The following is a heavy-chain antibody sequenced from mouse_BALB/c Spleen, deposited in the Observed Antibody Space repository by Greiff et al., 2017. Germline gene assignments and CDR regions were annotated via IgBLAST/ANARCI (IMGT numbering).Heavy chain of an antibody. Sequence: VQLQQSGAELVKPGASVKLSCTASGFNIKDTYMHWVKQRPEQGLEWIGRIDPANGNTKYDPKFQGKATITADTSSNTAYLQLSSLTSEDTAVYYCASGRGDNYWYFDVWGAGTTVTVSS. CDR1: GFNIKDTY. CDR2: IDPANGNT. D-gene: IGHD1-1*02. J-gene: IGHJ1*01. V-gene: IGHV14-3*02. CDR3: ASGRGDNYWYFDV.